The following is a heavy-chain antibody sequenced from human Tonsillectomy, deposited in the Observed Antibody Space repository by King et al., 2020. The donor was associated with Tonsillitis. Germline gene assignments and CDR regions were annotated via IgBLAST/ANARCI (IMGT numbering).Heavy chain of an antibody. CDR3: ARERPGDGGHYYYYYMDV. CDR2: ISYSGST. CDR1: GSSISGYY. J-gene: IGHJ6*03. D-gene: IGHD5-24*01. Sequence: VQLQESGPGLVKPSETLSLTCTVSGSSISGYYWSWIRQPPGKGLEWIGYISYSGSTNYDPSLKSRVTISVDTSKNQFSLRLSSVTAADTAVYYCARERPGDGGHYYYYYMDVWGKGTTVTVSS. V-gene: IGHV4-59*01.